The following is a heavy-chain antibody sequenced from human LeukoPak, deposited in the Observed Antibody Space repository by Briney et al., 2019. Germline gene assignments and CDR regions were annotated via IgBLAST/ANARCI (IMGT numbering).Heavy chain of an antibody. V-gene: IGHV3-23*01. D-gene: IGHD2-2*01. CDR3: VKRTMAGVLERRTYYFDY. CDR1: GFSFSSFA. Sequence: PGGSLRLSCAASGFSFSSFAISWVRQAPGKGLEWLSIISGSGLNAYYADSVKGRFTISRDNSKSTLFLQMNSLRAEDTALYYCVKRTMAGVLERRTYYFDYWGQGSLVTVSP. J-gene: IGHJ4*02. CDR2: ISGSGLNA.